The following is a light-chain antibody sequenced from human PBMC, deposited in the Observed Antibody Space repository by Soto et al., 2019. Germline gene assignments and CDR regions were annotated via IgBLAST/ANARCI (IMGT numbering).Light chain of an antibody. Sequence: EIVLTHSPATLSLSPCERAALSGSASQSVKTFLVWYQQRPGQAPRLLIHDASHRAAGIPARFSGSGFGTDFTLTISSLEPEDAAVYYCQQRSNWPPITFGQGTRLEIK. CDR1: QSVKTF. CDR2: DAS. J-gene: IGKJ5*01. CDR3: QQRSNWPPIT. V-gene: IGKV3-11*01.